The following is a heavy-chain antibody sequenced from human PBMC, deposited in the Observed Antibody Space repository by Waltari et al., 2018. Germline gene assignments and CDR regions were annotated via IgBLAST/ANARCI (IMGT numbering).Heavy chain of an antibody. CDR1: GGSISSGSCY. V-gene: IGHV4-61*09. D-gene: IGHD3-16*01. J-gene: IGHJ3*02. CDR2: IYTSGST. Sequence: QVQLQESGPGLVKPSQTLSLTCTVSGGSISSGSCYWSWIRQPAGKGLEWIGYIYTSGSTNYNPSLKSRVTISVDTSKNQCSLKLSSVTAADTAVYYCARGDFGDAFDIWGQGTMVTVSS. CDR3: ARGDFGDAFDI.